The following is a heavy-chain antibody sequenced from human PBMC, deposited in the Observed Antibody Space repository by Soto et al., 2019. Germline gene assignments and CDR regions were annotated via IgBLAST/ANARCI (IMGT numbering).Heavy chain of an antibody. J-gene: IGHJ6*03. CDR2: IFSNDEK. D-gene: IGHD4-4*01. CDR1: GFSLSNARMG. Sequence: QVTLKESGPVLVKPTETLTLTCTVSGFSLSNARMGVSWIRQPPGKALEWLAHIFSNDEKSYSTSLKSRLTISKDTSKSQVVLTMTNMDPVDTATYYCARIPTVTTLSDPVDYYYYMDVWGKGTTVTVSS. V-gene: IGHV2-26*01. CDR3: ARIPTVTTLSDPVDYYYYMDV.